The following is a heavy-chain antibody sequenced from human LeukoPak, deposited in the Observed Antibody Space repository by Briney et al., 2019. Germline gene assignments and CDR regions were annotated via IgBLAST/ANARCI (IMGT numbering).Heavy chain of an antibody. CDR3: ARRTYYYGSGSYPPPNWFDP. CDR1: GGSFSGYY. V-gene: IGHV4-34*01. CDR2: INHSGST. J-gene: IGHJ5*02. Sequence: SETLSLTCAVYGGSFSGYYWSWIRQPPGKGLEWLGEINHSGSTNYNPSLKSRVTISVGTSKNQFSLKLSSVTAADTAVYYCARRTYYYGSGSYPPPNWFDPWGQGTLVTVSS. D-gene: IGHD3-10*01.